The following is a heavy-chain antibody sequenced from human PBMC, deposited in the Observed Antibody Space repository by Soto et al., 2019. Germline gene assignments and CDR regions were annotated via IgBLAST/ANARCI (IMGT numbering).Heavy chain of an antibody. D-gene: IGHD5-18*01. CDR1: GGSISSGNW. CDR3: ARDVPGYSYGGGHGY. J-gene: IGHJ4*02. V-gene: IGHV4-4*02. CDR2: IYHSGST. Sequence: QVQLQESGPGLVKPSGTLSLTCAVSGGSISSGNWWSWVRQPPGKGLEWIGEIYHSGSTNYNPSLKSRVTISVDESKNQFSLKLSSVTAADTAVYYCARDVPGYSYGGGHGYWGQGTLVTVSS.